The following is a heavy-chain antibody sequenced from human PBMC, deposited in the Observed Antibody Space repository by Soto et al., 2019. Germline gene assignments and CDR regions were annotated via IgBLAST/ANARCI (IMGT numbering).Heavy chain of an antibody. V-gene: IGHV3-23*01. CDR3: ARGLGAYCSGCSCYSNDAFDI. CDR2: ISNSGGST. CDR1: GFTFSTYG. J-gene: IGHJ3*02. Sequence: SLRLSCAASGFTFSTYGMSWVRQAPGKGLEWVSAISNSGGSTSYTGSVRGRFTISRDNSRNTLYLQMNSLRAEDTAVYYCARGLGAYCSGCSCYSNDAFDIWGQGTMVTVSS. D-gene: IGHD2-15*01.